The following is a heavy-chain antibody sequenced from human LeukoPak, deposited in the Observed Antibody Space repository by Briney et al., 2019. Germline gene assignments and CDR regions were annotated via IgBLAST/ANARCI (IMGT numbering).Heavy chain of an antibody. CDR2: IIPIFGTA. CDR3: FEWRGSFVY. Sequence: SVRVSCKASGGTFSSYAISGVSQAPGQGVEWMGGIIPIFGTANYAQKFQGRVTITADESTSTAYMELSSLRSEDSAVYYCFEWRGSFVYWGQGTLVTVPS. CDR1: GGTFSSYA. D-gene: IGHD3-3*01. J-gene: IGHJ4*02. V-gene: IGHV1-69*13.